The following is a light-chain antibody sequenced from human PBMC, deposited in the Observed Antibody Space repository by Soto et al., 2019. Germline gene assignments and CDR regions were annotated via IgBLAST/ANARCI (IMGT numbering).Light chain of an antibody. CDR1: TSNLGAGYD. CDR3: QSYDNSLRAYV. Sequence: QSVLTQPASVSGAPGQSVSISCTGTTSNLGAGYDVHWYQHLQGTAPTLLISDNTNRPSGVPDRFSGSKSGSSASLAISGLQSEDEADYYCQSYDNSLRAYVFGPGTKVTVL. V-gene: IGLV1-40*01. CDR2: DNT. J-gene: IGLJ1*01.